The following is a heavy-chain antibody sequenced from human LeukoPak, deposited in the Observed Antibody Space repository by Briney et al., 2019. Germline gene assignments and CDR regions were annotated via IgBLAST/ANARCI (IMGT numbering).Heavy chain of an antibody. J-gene: IGHJ4*02. CDR1: GFTFSSYS. CDR3: ARHYDSNSYGPGY. V-gene: IGHV3-21*01. D-gene: IGHD3-22*01. Sequence: AGGSPRLSCAASGFTFSSYSLNWVRQAPGKGLEWVSSISSSSSYIYYADSVKGRFTTSRDNAKNSLYLQMNSLRAEDTAVYYCARHYDSNSYGPGYWGQGTLVTVSS. CDR2: ISSSSSYI.